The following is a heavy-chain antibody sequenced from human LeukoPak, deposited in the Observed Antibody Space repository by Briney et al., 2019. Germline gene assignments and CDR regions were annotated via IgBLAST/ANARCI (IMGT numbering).Heavy chain of an antibody. Sequence: SVKVSCKASGGTFSSYAISWVRQAPGQGLEWMGGIIPVFGPPNNAQKFQDRVTITADESTSTAYMELSSLTSEDTAMHYCARDRSSGTFDSFGIWGPGTMVTVSS. CDR1: GGTFSSYA. D-gene: IGHD5/OR15-5a*01. CDR3: ARDRSSGTFDSFGI. J-gene: IGHJ3*02. CDR2: IIPVFGPP. V-gene: IGHV1-69*13.